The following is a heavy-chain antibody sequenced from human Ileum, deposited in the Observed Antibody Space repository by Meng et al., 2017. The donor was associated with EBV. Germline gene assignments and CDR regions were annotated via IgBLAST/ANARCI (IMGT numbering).Heavy chain of an antibody. V-gene: IGHV4-4*02. J-gene: IGHJ4*02. D-gene: IGHD3-16*01. CDR2: IYHSGST. CDR1: GGPISSSNW. CDR3: ARDFGPHQLWY. Sequence: QVQLQESGPGLVKVSGTLAPPWAVSGGPISSSNWWSWVRQPPGKGLEWIGEIYHSGSTNYNPSLKSRVTISVDKSKNQFSLKLSSVTAADTAVYYCARDFGPHQLWYWGQGTLVTVSS.